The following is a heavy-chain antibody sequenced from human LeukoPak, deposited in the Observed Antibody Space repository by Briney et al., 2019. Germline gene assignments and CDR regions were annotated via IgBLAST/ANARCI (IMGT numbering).Heavy chain of an antibody. CDR1: GGSISSYY. D-gene: IGHD5-12*01. CDR3: ARDLVASFDP. J-gene: IGHJ5*02. CDR2: IYYSGSA. V-gene: IGHV4-59*01. Sequence: PSETLSLTCTVSGGSISSYYWSWIRQPPGKGLEWIGYIYYSGSANYNPSLKSRVTISVDTSKNQFSLKLSSVTAADTAVYYCARDLVASFDPWGQGTLVTVSS.